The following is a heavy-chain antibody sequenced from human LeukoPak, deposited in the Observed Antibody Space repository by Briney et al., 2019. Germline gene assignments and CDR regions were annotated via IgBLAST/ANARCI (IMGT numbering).Heavy chain of an antibody. CDR2: ISYDGSSK. J-gene: IGHJ4*02. CDR1: GFTFSSFG. Sequence: GRSLRLSCAASGFTFSSFGMHWVRQAPGKGLEWVAVISYDGSSKYYADSVKGRFTISRDNSKNTLYLQMDSLRAEDTAVYYCASPAVYSSSWYYFDYWGQGTLVTVAS. CDR3: ASPAVYSSSWYYFDY. D-gene: IGHD6-13*01. V-gene: IGHV3-30*03.